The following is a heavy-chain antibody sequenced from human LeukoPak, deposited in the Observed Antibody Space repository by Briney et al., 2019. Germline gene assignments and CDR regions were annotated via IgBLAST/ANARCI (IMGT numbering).Heavy chain of an antibody. Sequence: PSETLSLTCTVSNDSISSYCCSWVRQPPGKGLEWIGFMCPGGRTDYNPCLKSRVTMSIDTSKNQLSMELRFLTAAETAVYYCATSYDGKTAPYDLWGHGTLVTVSS. D-gene: IGHD4-23*01. CDR2: MCPGGRT. CDR3: ATSYDGKTAPYDL. J-gene: IGHJ5*02. V-gene: IGHV4-4*08. CDR1: NDSISSYC.